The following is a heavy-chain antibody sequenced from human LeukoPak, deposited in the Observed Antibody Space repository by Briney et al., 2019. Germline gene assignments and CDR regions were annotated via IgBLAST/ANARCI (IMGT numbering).Heavy chain of an antibody. Sequence: ASVNVSCKSSGYTFTSYGIRWVRQAPGQGLEWMGWISAYNGNTNYTQKLQGRVTMTTDTSTSTAYMELRSLRSDDTAVYYCARAGGITIFGVVMDKHFDYWGQGTLVTVSS. CDR2: ISAYNGNT. V-gene: IGHV1-18*01. J-gene: IGHJ4*02. CDR1: GYTFTSYG. D-gene: IGHD3-3*01. CDR3: ARAGGITIFGVVMDKHFDY.